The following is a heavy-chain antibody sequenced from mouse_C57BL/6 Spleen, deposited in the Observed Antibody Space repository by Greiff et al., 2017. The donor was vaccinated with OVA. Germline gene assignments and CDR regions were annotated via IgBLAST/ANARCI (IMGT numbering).Heavy chain of an antibody. CDR3: ARYYDYDGWYAY. Sequence: QVQLQQPGAELVKPGASVKMSCKASGYTFTSYWITWVKQRPGQGLEWIGDIYPGSGSTNYNEKFKSKATLTVDTSSSTAYMQLSSLTSEDSAVYYCARYYDYDGWYAYWGKGTLVTVSA. CDR2: IYPGSGST. J-gene: IGHJ3*01. D-gene: IGHD2-4*01. CDR1: GYTFTSYW. V-gene: IGHV1-55*01.